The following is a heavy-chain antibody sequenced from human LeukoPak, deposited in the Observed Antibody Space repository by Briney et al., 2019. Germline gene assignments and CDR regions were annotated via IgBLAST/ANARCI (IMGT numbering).Heavy chain of an antibody. J-gene: IGHJ4*02. D-gene: IGHD1-26*01. CDR3: ARDHGSYTQLLDY. V-gene: IGHV3-30*04. CDR1: GFTFSSYA. CDR2: ISYDGSNK. Sequence: GRSLRLSCAASGFTFSSYATHWVRQAPGKGLEWVAVISYDGSNKYYADSVKGRFTISRDNSKNTLYLQMNSLRAEDTAVYYCARDHGSYTQLLDYWGQGTLVTVSS.